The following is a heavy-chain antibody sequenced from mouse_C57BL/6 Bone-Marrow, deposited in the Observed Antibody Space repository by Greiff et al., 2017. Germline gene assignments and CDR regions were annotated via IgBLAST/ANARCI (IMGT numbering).Heavy chain of an antibody. J-gene: IGHJ4*01. Sequence: EVQLQQSGAELVRPGASVKLSCTASGFNIKDDYMHWVKQRPEQGLEWIGWIDPENGDTEYASKFQGKATITADTSSNTAYLQLSSLTSEDTAVYYCTRIRNYAMYDWGQGTSVTVSS. CDR2: IDPENGDT. CDR1: GFNIKDDY. V-gene: IGHV14-4*01. CDR3: TRIRNYAMYD.